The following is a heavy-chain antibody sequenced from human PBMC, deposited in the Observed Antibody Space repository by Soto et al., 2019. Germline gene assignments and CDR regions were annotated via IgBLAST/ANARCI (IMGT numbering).Heavy chain of an antibody. J-gene: IGHJ6*02. CDR3: AADHDDSSGWYNRRGMDV. CDR1: GFTFTSSA. D-gene: IGHD6-19*01. Sequence: SVKVSCKASGFTFTSSAVQWVRQARGQRLEWIGWLVVGSGNTNYAQKFQERVTITRDMSTSTAYMELSSLRSEDAPVYYCAADHDDSSGWYNRRGMDVWGEGTTVT. CDR2: LVVGSGNT. V-gene: IGHV1-58*01.